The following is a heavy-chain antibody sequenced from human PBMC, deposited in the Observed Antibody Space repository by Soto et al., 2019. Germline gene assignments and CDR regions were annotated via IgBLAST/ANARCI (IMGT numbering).Heavy chain of an antibody. Sequence: PGESLKISCRASGYTFTDYWIGWVRQTPGKGLEWMGIIYPADSDVRYSPSFQGQITISADKFSSTAYLQLSSPKASDTVFFYCARYSGYCLGGICYVPVWGQGSLVTVSS. CDR1: GYTFTDYW. CDR2: IYPADSDV. D-gene: IGHD2-15*01. V-gene: IGHV5-51*01. J-gene: IGHJ4*02. CDR3: ARYSGYCLGGICYVPV.